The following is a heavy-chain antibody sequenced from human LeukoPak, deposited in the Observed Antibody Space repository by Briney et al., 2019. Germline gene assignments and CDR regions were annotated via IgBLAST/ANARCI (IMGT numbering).Heavy chain of an antibody. CDR1: GFTFSSYG. CDR3: ARGDSSGWFYFDY. J-gene: IGHJ4*02. Sequence: GGSLRLSCAASGFTFSSYGMHWVRQAPGKGLEWVAFIRYDGSNKYYADSVKGRFTISRDNSKNTLYLQMNSLRAEDTAVYYCARGDSSGWFYFDYWGQGTLVTVSS. CDR2: IRYDGSNK. D-gene: IGHD6-19*01. V-gene: IGHV3-30*02.